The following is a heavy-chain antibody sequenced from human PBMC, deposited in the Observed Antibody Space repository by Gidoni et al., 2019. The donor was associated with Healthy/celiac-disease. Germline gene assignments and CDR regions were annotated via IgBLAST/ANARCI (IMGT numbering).Heavy chain of an antibody. J-gene: IGHJ4*02. CDR3: ARGGGGVMYDYFDY. CDR2: IWYDGSNK. CDR1: GFTSRSYG. Sequence: VQLVDSGGGVVHPGRSLRLSCAASGFTSRSYGMHWVRQAPGKGLAWVAVIWYDGSNKYYADSVKGRFTISRDNSKNTLYLQMNSLRAEDTAVYYCARGGGGVMYDYFDYWGQGTLVTVSS. V-gene: IGHV3-33*01. D-gene: IGHD3-3*01.